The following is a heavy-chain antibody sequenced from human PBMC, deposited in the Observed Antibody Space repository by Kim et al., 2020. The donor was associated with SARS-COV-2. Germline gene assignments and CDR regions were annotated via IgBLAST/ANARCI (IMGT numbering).Heavy chain of an antibody. D-gene: IGHD3-10*01. Sequence: SVKGRFTISRDNSKNTLYLQMNSLRAEDTAVYYCARDLGGYYYGSGQFDYWGQGTLVTVSS. J-gene: IGHJ4*02. V-gene: IGHV3-30*07. CDR3: ARDLGGYYYGSGQFDY.